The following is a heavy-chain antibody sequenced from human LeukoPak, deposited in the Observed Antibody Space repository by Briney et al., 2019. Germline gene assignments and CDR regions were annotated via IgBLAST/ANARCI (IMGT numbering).Heavy chain of an antibody. CDR2: INHSGST. D-gene: IGHD5-24*01. V-gene: IGHV4-34*01. J-gene: IGHJ4*02. CDR3: ARAAPHRWLQNKLDY. CDR1: GGSFSGYY. Sequence: PSETLSLTCAVYGGSFSGYYWSWIRQPPGKGLEWIGEINHSGSTNYNPSLKSRVTISVDTSKNQFSLKLSSVTAADTAVYYCARAAPHRWLQNKLDYWGQGTLVTVSP.